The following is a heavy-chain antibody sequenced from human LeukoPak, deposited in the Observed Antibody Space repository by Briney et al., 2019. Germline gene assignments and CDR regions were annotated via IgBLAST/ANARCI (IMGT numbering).Heavy chain of an antibody. CDR2: IIPIFGTA. CDR1: GGTFSSYA. J-gene: IGHJ5*02. V-gene: IGHV1-69*06. CDR3: ARDRRGRYCSSISCYLGCFDP. D-gene: IGHD2-2*01. Sequence: SVTVSCKASGGTFSSYAISWVRQAPGQGLEWMGGIIPIFGTANYAQKFQGRVTITADKSTSTAYMELSSLRSDDTAVYYCARDRRGRYCSSISCYLGCFDPWGQGTLVTVSS.